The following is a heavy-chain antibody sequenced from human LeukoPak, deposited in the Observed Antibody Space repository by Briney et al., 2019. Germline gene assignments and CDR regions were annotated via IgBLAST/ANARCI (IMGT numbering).Heavy chain of an antibody. CDR3: ARGHPRYDFWSGYDY. Sequence: ASVKVSCQASGYAFTSYGISGVRQAPGQGLEWMGWISAFNGNTNYAQKLQGRVTKTTDTSTRTAYMELRSLRSDDTAVYYCARGHPRYDFWSGYDYWGQGTLVTVSS. CDR2: ISAFNGNT. CDR1: GYAFTSYG. J-gene: IGHJ4*02. V-gene: IGHV1-18*01. D-gene: IGHD3-3*01.